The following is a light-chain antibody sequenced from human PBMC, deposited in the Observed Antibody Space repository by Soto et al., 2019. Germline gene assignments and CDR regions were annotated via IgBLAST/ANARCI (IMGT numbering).Light chain of an antibody. CDR1: QSVSRY. CDR2: GAS. J-gene: IGKJ2*01. Sequence: VLTQSPGTLSLSPGERATLSCRASQSVSRYLVWSQQKPGQAPRLLIYGASSRASGIPDRFSGSGYGTDFTLNINRLGPEDSAVYYCQQFDTAPYTFGHGTKLEIK. CDR3: QQFDTAPYT. V-gene: IGKV3-20*01.